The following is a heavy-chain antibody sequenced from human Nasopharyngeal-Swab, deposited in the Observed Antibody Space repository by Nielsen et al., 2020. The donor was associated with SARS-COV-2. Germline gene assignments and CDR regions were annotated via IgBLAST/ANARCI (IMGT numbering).Heavy chain of an antibody. Sequence: WIRQPPGKGLEWVSGINWNGGSTGYADSVKGRFTISRDNAKNSLYLQMNSLRAEDTAVYYCARVGYDYIWGSYRYTGGSFDYWGQGTLVTVSS. J-gene: IGHJ4*02. CDR3: ARVGYDYIWGSYRYTGGSFDY. V-gene: IGHV3-20*03. D-gene: IGHD3-16*02. CDR2: INWNGGST.